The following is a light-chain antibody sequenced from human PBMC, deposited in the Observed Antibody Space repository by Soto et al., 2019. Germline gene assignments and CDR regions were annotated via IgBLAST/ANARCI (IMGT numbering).Light chain of an antibody. CDR2: DAS. V-gene: IGKV3-11*01. Sequence: PGERATLSCRASQSVSSYLAWYQQKPGQAPRLLIYDASNRATGIPAMFSGSGSGTDFTLTISSLEPEDFEVYYCQQRSNWPPITFGQGTRLEIK. J-gene: IGKJ5*01. CDR1: QSVSSY. CDR3: QQRSNWPPIT.